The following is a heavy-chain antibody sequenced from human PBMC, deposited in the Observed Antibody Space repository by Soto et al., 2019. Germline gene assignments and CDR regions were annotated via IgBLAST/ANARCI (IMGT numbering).Heavy chain of an antibody. V-gene: IGHV3-30*18. Sequence: LRLSCAAFGFTLCSYDLQWVRQAPGTGLGWVAVRAYGGSNKYYADSVKGRFTISRYNSKNTLFLQMNRLRVEDTAVYFCANVHLSRGVIISGFDVWGQGTTVTVSS. D-gene: IGHD3-10*01. CDR2: RAYGGSNK. J-gene: IGHJ6*02. CDR1: GFTLCSYD. CDR3: ANVHLSRGVIISGFDV.